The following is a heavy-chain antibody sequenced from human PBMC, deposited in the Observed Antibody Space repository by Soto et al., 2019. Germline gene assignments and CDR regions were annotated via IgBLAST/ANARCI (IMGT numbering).Heavy chain of an antibody. CDR1: GGSFSGYY. D-gene: IGHD2-15*01. Sequence: SSETLSLTCAVYGGSFSGYYWSWIRQPPGKGLEWIGEINHSGSTNYNPSLKSRVTISVDTSKNQFSLKLSSVTAADPAVYYCARAYRVVVAATEFDYWGQGTLVTVSS. J-gene: IGHJ4*02. CDR3: ARAYRVVVAATEFDY. CDR2: INHSGST. V-gene: IGHV4-34*01.